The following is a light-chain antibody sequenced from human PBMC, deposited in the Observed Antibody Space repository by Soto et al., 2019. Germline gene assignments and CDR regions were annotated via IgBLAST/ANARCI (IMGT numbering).Light chain of an antibody. CDR1: GSDVGGYNF. CDR2: DVT. J-gene: IGLJ1*01. CDR3: SSYSISNTYV. V-gene: IGLV2-14*01. Sequence: QSVLTQPASVSGSPGQSITISCAGTGSDVGGYNFVSWYQHHPGNAPKLLIYDVTNRPSGVSNRFSGSKSGYTASLTISGLQAEDEAHYYCSSYSISNTYVFGTGTKVTVL.